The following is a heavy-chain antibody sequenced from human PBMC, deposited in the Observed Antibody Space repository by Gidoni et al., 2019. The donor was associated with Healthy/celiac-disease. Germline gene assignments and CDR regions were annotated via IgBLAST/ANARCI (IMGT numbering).Heavy chain of an antibody. CDR3: ARGRKSSSGPNGGFDY. CDR2: IGTAGDT. V-gene: IGHV3-13*04. Sequence: EVQLVESGGGLVQPGGSLRLSCAASGFPFSSYDMHWVRQATGKGLEWVSAIGTAGDTYYPGSVKGRFTISRENAKNSLYLQMNSLRAGDTAVYYCARGRKSSSGPNGGFDYWGQGTLVTVSS. J-gene: IGHJ4*02. D-gene: IGHD6-19*01. CDR1: GFPFSSYD.